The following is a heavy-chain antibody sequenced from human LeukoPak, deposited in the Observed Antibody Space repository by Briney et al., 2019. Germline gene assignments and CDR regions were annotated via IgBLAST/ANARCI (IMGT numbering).Heavy chain of an antibody. J-gene: IGHJ4*02. D-gene: IGHD4-17*01. CDR3: AKDTSPTVTTYFDY. V-gene: IGHV3-9*03. CDR2: ISWNSGSI. Sequence: GGSLRLSCAASGFTFDDYAMHWVRQAPGKGLEWVSGISWNSGSIGYADSVKGRFTISRDNAKNSLYLQMNSLRAEDMALYYCAKDTSPTVTTYFDYWGQGTLVTVSS. CDR1: GFTFDDYA.